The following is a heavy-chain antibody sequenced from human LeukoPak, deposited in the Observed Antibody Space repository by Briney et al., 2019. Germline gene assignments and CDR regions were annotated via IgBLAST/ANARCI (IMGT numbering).Heavy chain of an antibody. CDR2: ITGSGGFT. J-gene: IGHJ4*02. CDR1: GFPFSTYA. Sequence: GGSPRLSCAASGFPFSTYAMNWVRLAPGKGLEWVSVITGSGGFTQYADSVKGRFTISRDNSKNTVYLQMNSLRVEDTALYYCVRSLDYWGQGTLVTVSS. V-gene: IGHV3-23*01. CDR3: VRSLDY.